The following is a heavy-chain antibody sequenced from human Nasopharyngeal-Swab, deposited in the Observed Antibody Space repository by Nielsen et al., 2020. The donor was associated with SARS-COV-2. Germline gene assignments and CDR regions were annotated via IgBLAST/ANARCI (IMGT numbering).Heavy chain of an antibody. CDR2: ISYDGSNK. Sequence: GESLKISCAASGFTFSSYALHWVRQAPGKGLEWVAVISYDGSNKYYADSVKGRFTISRDNSKNTLYLQMNSLRAEDTAVYYCARLGGGGGNYWGQEPWSPSPQ. V-gene: IGHV3-30*04. CDR3: ARLGGGGGNY. J-gene: IGHJ4*01. CDR1: GFTFSSYA. D-gene: IGHD1-26*01.